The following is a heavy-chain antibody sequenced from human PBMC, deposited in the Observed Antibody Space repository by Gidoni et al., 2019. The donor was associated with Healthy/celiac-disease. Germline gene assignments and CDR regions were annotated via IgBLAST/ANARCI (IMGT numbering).Heavy chain of an antibody. CDR2: IYHSGST. CDR3: ARVPSSSFCDY. D-gene: IGHD6-6*01. V-gene: IGHV4-38-2*02. Sequence: QVQLQESGPGLVKPSETTSLTCSVSGYSISSGYYWGWIRQPPGKGLEGIGSIYHSGSTYYTPSLKSRVTISVDTSKNQFSLKLSSVTAADTAVYYCARVPSSSFCDYWGQGTLVTVSS. J-gene: IGHJ4*02. CDR1: GYSISSGYY.